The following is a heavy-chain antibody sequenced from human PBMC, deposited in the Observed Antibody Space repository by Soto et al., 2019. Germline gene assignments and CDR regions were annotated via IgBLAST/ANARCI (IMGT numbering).Heavy chain of an antibody. CDR2: MSHSGGT. J-gene: IGHJ3*02. V-gene: IGHV4-34*01. CDR3: VRVERGTATTVVDAFDI. Sequence: QVQLQQWGAGLLKPSETLSLTCAVYGGSISSSTNYYWSWIRQPPGKGLEWIGEMSHSGGTHFNPSLRSRVTISVDTSKNQFSLEMTSVTAADTALYYCVRVERGTATTVVDAFDIWGPGKMVTVSS. CDR1: GGSISSSTNYY. D-gene: IGHD1-1*01.